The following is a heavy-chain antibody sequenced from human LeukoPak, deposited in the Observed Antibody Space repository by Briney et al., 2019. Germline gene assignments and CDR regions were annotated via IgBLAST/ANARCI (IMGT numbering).Heavy chain of an antibody. CDR1: GFTFSSHA. D-gene: IGHD3-22*01. J-gene: IGHJ4*02. V-gene: IGHV3-23*01. Sequence: GGSLRLSSEASGFTFSSHAMSWVRQAPGKGLEWVSVIGGGGDDTYYADSVKGRFSISRDNSKNTLYLQMNALRAEDTAVYYCGKGVMGLYYYDDYRGQGTLVTVSS. CDR3: GKGVMGLYYYDDY. CDR2: IGGGGDDT.